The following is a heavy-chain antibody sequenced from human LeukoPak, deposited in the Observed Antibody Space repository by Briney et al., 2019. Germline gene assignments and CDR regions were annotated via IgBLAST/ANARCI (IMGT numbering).Heavy chain of an antibody. CDR2: INHSGST. Sequence: SETLSLTCAVYGGSFSGYYWSWIRQPPGKGLEWIGEINHSGSTNYNPSLKSRVTISVDTSKNQFSLKLSSVTAADTAVYYCARGRRVVVEWGQGTLVTVSS. CDR1: GGSFSGYY. CDR3: ARGRRVVVE. D-gene: IGHD2-2*01. V-gene: IGHV4-34*01. J-gene: IGHJ4*02.